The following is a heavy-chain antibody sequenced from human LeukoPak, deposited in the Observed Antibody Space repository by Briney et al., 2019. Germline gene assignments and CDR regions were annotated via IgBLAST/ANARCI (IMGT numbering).Heavy chain of an antibody. J-gene: IGHJ4*02. V-gene: IGHV3-7*01. CDR3: ARHSVTEMRFGFDY. CDR1: GFTFSSYW. CDR2: IKQDGSEK. D-gene: IGHD2-21*02. Sequence: GGSLRLSCAASGFTFSSYWMTWVRQAPGKGLEWVANIKQDGSEKYYVDSVKGRFTISRDNAKNSLYLQMNSLRAEDTAVYYCARHSVTEMRFGFDYWGQGTLVTVSS.